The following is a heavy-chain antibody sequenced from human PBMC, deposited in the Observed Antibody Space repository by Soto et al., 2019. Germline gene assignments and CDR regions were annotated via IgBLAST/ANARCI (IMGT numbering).Heavy chain of an antibody. CDR2: INSDGSST. V-gene: IGHV3-74*01. Sequence: WGSLRLSCAASGFTFSSYWMHWVRQAPGKGLVWVSRINSDGSSTSYADSVKGRFTISRDNAKNTLYLQMNSLRAEDTALYYCARVGGSGAFDIWGQGTMVTVSS. CDR1: GFTFSSYW. CDR3: ARVGGSGAFDI. D-gene: IGHD2-15*01. J-gene: IGHJ3*02.